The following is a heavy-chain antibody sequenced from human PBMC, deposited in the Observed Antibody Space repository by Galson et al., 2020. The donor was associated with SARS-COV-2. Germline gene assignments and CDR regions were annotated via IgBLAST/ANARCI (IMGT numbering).Heavy chain of an antibody. V-gene: IGHV1-69*10. CDR1: GGTFSTYS. Sequence: SVKVSCKAYGGTFSTYSISWVRQAPGQGPEWMGGIVPMLGTTSNAQMFQGRITIAADTSTSTAYMELSGLRREDTAIYYCASSWYCSTTTCYQYYGLDIWGQGTTVTVSS. CDR2: IVPMLGTT. J-gene: IGHJ6*02. D-gene: IGHD2-2*01. CDR3: ASSWYCSTTTCYQYYGLDI.